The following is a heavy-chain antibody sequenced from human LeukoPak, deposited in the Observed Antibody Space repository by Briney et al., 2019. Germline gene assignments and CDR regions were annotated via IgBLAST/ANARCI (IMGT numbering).Heavy chain of an antibody. CDR1: GFTFSSYG. CDR2: ISYDGSNK. V-gene: IGHV3-30*18. Sequence: QPGGSLRLSCVASGFTFSSYGMHWVRQAPGKGLDWVAVISYDGSNKYYADSVKGRFTISRDNSKNTLYLQMNGLRAEDTAVYYCAKDLIGRPFWGQGTLVTVSS. CDR3: AKDLIGRPF. D-gene: IGHD2-8*01. J-gene: IGHJ4*02.